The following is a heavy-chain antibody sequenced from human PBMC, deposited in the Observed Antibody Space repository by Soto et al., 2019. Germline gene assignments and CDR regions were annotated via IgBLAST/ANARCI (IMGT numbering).Heavy chain of an antibody. J-gene: IGHJ6*02. CDR1: GGSISSSSYY. CDR3: TEIPDYYYYGMDV. V-gene: IGHV4-39*01. Sequence: SETLSLTCTVSGGSISSSSYYWGWIHQPPGKGLEWIGSIYYSGSTYYNPSLKSRVTISVDTSKSQFSLKLSSVTAADTAVYYCTEIPDYYYYGMDVWGQGTTVTVSS. CDR2: IYYSGST.